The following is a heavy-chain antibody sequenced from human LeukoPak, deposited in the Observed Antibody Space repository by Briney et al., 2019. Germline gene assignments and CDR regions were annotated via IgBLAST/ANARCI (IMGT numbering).Heavy chain of an antibody. CDR2: ISSSSSYI. Sequence: PGGSLRLSCAASGFTFSSYSMNWVRQAPGKGLEWVSSISSSSSYIYYADSVKGRFTISRDNAKSSLYLQMNSLRAEDTAVYYCARELGYCSGGSCGSAFDIWGQGTMVTVSS. V-gene: IGHV3-21*01. CDR3: ARELGYCSGGSCGSAFDI. D-gene: IGHD2-15*01. CDR1: GFTFSSYS. J-gene: IGHJ3*02.